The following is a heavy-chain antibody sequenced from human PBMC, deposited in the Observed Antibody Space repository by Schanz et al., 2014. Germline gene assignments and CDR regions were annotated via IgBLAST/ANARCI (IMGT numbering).Heavy chain of an antibody. Sequence: VQLVESGGGVVQPGGSLRLSCAASGFNFKAYAMSWVRQAPGKGLEWVSGVEFSGGTTYYADSVKGRFTISRDNSKKILTMQMSSRRAEDSTLYYCAKGVVPVRALAGVFDVWGQGTMVTVS. J-gene: IGHJ3*01. CDR1: GFNFKAYA. D-gene: IGHD2-2*01. CDR3: AKGVVPVRALAGVFDV. CDR2: VEFSGGTT. V-gene: IGHV3-23*04.